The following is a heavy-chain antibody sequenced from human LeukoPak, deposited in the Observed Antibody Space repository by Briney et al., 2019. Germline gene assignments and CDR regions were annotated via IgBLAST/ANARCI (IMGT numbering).Heavy chain of an antibody. Sequence: PAGSLRLSCAASGFTFSSYAMSWVRQAPGKGLEWVSAISGSGGSTYYADYVKGQFTISRDNSKNTLYLQMDSLRAEDTAVYYCAKSNQYGSSTSCTNWFDPWGQGTLVTVSS. CDR2: ISGSGGST. J-gene: IGHJ5*02. D-gene: IGHD2-2*01. CDR3: AKSNQYGSSTSCTNWFDP. V-gene: IGHV3-23*01. CDR1: GFTFSSYA.